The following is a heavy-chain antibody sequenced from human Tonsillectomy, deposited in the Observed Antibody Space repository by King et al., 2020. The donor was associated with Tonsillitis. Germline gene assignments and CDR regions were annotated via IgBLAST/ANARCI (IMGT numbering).Heavy chain of an antibody. D-gene: IGHD3-22*01. V-gene: IGHV3-30*01. CDR2: ISYDGSNK. CDR1: GFTFSSYA. J-gene: IGHJ4*02. Sequence: VQLVEPGGGVVQPGRSLRLSCAASGFTFSSYAIHWVRQAPGKGLEWVAVISYDGSNKYYADSVKGRFTISRDNSKNTLYLQMNSLRAEDTAVYYCARERYPYDSSGYFDYWGQGTLVTVSS. CDR3: ARERYPYDSSGYFDY.